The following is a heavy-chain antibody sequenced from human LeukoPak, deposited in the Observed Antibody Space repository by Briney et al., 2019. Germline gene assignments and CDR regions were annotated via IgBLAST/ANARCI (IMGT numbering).Heavy chain of an antibody. J-gene: IGHJ6*02. CDR2: ISGSGGST. Sequence: GGSLRLSCAASGFTFSSYAMSWVRQAPGKGLEWVSAISGSGGSTYYADSVKGRFTISRDNSKNTLYLQMNSLRAEDTAVYYCASLGLGYCSSTSCYTDGMDVWGQGTTVTVSS. CDR1: GFTFSSYA. V-gene: IGHV3-23*01. CDR3: ASLGLGYCSSTSCYTDGMDV. D-gene: IGHD2-2*02.